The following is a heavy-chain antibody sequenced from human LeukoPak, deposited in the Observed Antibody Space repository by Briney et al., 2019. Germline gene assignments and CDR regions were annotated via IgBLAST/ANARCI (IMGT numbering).Heavy chain of an antibody. D-gene: IGHD3-22*01. CDR2: INPNSGGT. CDR3: ARGGGINYYDSSGYDY. J-gene: IGHJ4*02. V-gene: IGHV1-2*06. CDR1: GYTFTGYY. Sequence: GASVRVSCKASGYTFTGYYMHWVRQAPGQGLEWMGRINPNSGGTNYAQKLQGRVTMTTDTSTSTAYMELRSLRSDDTAVYYCARGGGINYYDSSGYDYWGQGTLVTVSS.